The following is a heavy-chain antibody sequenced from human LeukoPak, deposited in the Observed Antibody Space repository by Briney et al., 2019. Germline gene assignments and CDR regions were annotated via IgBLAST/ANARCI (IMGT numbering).Heavy chain of an antibody. Sequence: GESLKISCRGSGYSFTSYCIGWVRQMPGKGLEWMGIIYPGDSDTRYSPSFQGQVTISADKSISTAYMQWSSLKASDTAMYYCASCIAAAGTCDSWGQGTLVTVSS. CDR3: ASCIAAAGTCDS. V-gene: IGHV5-51*01. CDR2: IYPGDSDT. CDR1: GYSFTSYC. J-gene: IGHJ4*02. D-gene: IGHD6-13*01.